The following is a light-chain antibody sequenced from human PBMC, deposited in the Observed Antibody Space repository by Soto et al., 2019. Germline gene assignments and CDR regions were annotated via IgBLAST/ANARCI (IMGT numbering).Light chain of an antibody. CDR1: SGHSSYA. CDR2: LNSDGSH. CDR3: QTWGSGIRVV. V-gene: IGLV4-69*01. J-gene: IGLJ2*01. Sequence: QPVLTQSPSASASLGASVKLTCTLSSGHSSYAIAWHQQQPEKGPRYLMKLNSDGSHSKGDGIPDRFSGSSSGAERSLTISSLQSEDAAHYYCQTWGSGIRVVFGGGTKLTVL.